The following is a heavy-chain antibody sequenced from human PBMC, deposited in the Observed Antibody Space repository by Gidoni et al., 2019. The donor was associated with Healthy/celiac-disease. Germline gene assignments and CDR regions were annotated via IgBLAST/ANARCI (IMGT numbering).Heavy chain of an antibody. D-gene: IGHD6-19*01. CDR1: GGSISSYY. CDR2: IHYSGST. CDR3: ARGGHIAVAGTGDFDY. Sequence: QVQLQESGPGLVKPSETLSLTCTVSGGSISSYYWSWIRQPPGKGLEWIGYIHYSGSTNYNPSLKSRVTISVDTSKNQFSLKLSSVTAADTAVYYCARGGHIAVAGTGDFDYWGQGTLVTVSS. J-gene: IGHJ4*02. V-gene: IGHV4-59*01.